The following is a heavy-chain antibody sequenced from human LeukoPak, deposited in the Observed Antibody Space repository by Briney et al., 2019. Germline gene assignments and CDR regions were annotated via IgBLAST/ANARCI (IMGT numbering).Heavy chain of an antibody. CDR3: ARVSSSWYFYFDY. Sequence: ASVKVSCKASGYTFTSYGISWVRQAPGQGLEWMGRINPNSGGTNYAQKFQGRVTMTRDTSISTAYMELSRLRSDDTAVYYCARVSSSWYFYFDYWGQGTLVAVSS. CDR2: INPNSGGT. D-gene: IGHD6-13*01. V-gene: IGHV1-2*06. J-gene: IGHJ4*02. CDR1: GYTFTSYG.